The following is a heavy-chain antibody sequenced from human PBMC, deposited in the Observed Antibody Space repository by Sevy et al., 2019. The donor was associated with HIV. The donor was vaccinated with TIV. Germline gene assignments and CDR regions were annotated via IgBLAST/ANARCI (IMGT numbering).Heavy chain of an antibody. D-gene: IGHD6-6*01. Sequence: ASVKVSCKASGYTFTGYYLHWVRQAHGQGLEWMGRINPNSGDTNYAQKFQGRVTMTRDTSISTAYMELSRLRSDDTAVYSCTRGPLEYSSSSVYFDYWGQGTLVTVSS. CDR3: TRGPLEYSSSSVYFDY. CDR1: GYTFTGYY. CDR2: INPNSGDT. J-gene: IGHJ4*02. V-gene: IGHV1-2*06.